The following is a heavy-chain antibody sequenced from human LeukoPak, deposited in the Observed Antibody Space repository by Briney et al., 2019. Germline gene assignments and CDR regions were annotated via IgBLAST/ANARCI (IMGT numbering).Heavy chain of an antibody. J-gene: IGHJ1*01. CDR3: MRQNRAYFFGH. V-gene: IGHV3-7*01. D-gene: IGHD3-3*01. CDR2: IRQDGSEK. CDR1: GFTFSSYW. Sequence: PGGSLRLSCAASGFTFSSYWMTWGRQAPGKGLEWVANIRQDGSEKNYVDSVKGRFTISRDNAKNSLYLQMNSARVEDTAVYFCMRQNRAYFFGHWGQGTLVTVSS.